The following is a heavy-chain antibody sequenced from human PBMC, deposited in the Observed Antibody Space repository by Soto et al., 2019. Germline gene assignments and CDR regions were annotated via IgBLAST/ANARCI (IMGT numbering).Heavy chain of an antibody. CDR2: IIPIFGTA. D-gene: IGHD2-2*01. CDR1: GGTFSSYA. CDR3: ASRCSSTSCQGLNFDY. J-gene: IGHJ4*02. V-gene: IGHV1-69*13. Sequence: GASVKVSCKASGGTFSSYAFSWVRQAPGQGLEWMGGIIPIFGTANYAQKFQGRVTITADESTSTAYMELSSLRSEDTAVYYCASRCSSTSCQGLNFDYWGQGTLVTVSS.